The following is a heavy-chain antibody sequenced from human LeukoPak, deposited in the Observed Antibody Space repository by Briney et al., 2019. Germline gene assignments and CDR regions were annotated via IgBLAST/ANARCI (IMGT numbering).Heavy chain of an antibody. CDR2: IIPILDTP. D-gene: IGHD3-22*01. J-gene: IGHJ4*02. V-gene: IGHV1-69*04. CDR1: GGTFSSYA. CDR3: ARDLTSYYYDNKGAFDF. Sequence: SVKVSCKASGGTFSSYAINWVRQAPGQGLEWMGRIIPILDTPNYAQKFQGRVTITADKSTSTAYMELSSLRSEDTAVYYCARDLTSYYYDNKGAFDFWGQGTLVTVSS.